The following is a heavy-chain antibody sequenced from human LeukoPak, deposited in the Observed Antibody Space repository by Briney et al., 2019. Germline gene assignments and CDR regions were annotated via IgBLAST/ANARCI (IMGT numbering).Heavy chain of an antibody. J-gene: IGHJ4*02. CDR2: ISSSSDYI. CDR3: ASSYGSGSYSLLFDY. D-gene: IGHD3-10*01. CDR1: GFTFSSYR. Sequence: SGGSLRLSCAASGFTFSSYRMIWVRQAPGKGLEWVSSISSSSDYIYYADSVKGRFTTSRDNAKNSLYLQMSSLRAEDTAVYYCASSYGSGSYSLLFDYWGQGTLVTVSS. V-gene: IGHV3-21*01.